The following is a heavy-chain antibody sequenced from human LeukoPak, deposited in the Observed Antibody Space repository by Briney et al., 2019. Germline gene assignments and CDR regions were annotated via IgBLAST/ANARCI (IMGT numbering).Heavy chain of an antibody. D-gene: IGHD5-18*01. Sequence: SVKVSCKASGGTFSSYAISWVRQAPGQGLEWMGGIIPIFGTANYAQKFQGRVTITTDESTSTAYMELSSLRSEDTAVYYCARDRAPGRYCYGLGIMDVWGKGTTVTVSS. CDR1: GGTFSSYA. J-gene: IGHJ6*03. CDR3: ARDRAPGRYCYGLGIMDV. CDR2: IIPIFGTA. V-gene: IGHV1-69*05.